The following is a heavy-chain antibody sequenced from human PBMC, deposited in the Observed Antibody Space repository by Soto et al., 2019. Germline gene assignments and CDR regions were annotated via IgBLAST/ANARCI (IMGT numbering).Heavy chain of an antibody. CDR1: GGSISSSSYY. CDR3: ARHLDQSGHPRVYYYYGMDV. Sequence: SETLSLTCTVSGGSISSSSYYWGWIRQPPGKGLEWIGSIYYSGSTYYNPSLKSRVTISVDTSKNQFSLKLSSVTAADTAVYYCARHLDQSGHPRVYYYYGMDVWGQGTTVTVSS. J-gene: IGHJ6*02. V-gene: IGHV4-39*01. D-gene: IGHD3-10*01. CDR2: IYYSGST.